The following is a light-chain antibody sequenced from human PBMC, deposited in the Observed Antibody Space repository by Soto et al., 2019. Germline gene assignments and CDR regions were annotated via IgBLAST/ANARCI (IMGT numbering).Light chain of an antibody. CDR1: SSNIGAGYD. CDR2: GNS. CDR3: QSYDSNLSGGV. Sequence: QSVLTQPPSVSGAPGQRVTISCSGSSSNIGAGYDVSWYQQIPGRTPKVIIFGNSHRPSGVPDRFSASKSATSASLAITGLQAEDEGDYYWQSYDSNLSGGVFGGGTKLTVL. V-gene: IGLV1-40*01. J-gene: IGLJ2*01.